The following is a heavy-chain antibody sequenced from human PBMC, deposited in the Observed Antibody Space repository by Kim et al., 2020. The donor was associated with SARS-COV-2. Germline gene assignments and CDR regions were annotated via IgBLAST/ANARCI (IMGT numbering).Heavy chain of an antibody. CDR2: IDPSDSYS. V-gene: IGHV5-10-1*01. Sequence: GESLKISCKGSGYSSTTYWISWVRQMPGKGLEWMGRIDPSDSYSNYSPSFQGHVTISADKPISAAYLQWSSLKASDTAMYYCAKSRDQISPYISSHGYDYWGQGTLVTVSS. D-gene: IGHD6-13*01. CDR1: GYSSTTYW. CDR3: AKSRDQISPYISSHGYDY. J-gene: IGHJ4*02.